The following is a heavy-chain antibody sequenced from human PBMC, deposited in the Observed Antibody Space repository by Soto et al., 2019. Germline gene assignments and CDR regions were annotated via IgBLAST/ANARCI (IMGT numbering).Heavy chain of an antibody. CDR1: GGSFSGYY. CDR3: ARENYYDSSGIDY. CDR2: INHSGST. V-gene: IGHV4-34*01. D-gene: IGHD3-22*01. Sequence: SETLSLTCAAYGGSFSGYYWSWIRQPPGRGLEWIGEINHSGSTNYNPSLKSRVTISVDTSKNQFSLKLSSVTAADTAVYYCARENYYDSSGIDYWGQGTLVTVSS. J-gene: IGHJ4*02.